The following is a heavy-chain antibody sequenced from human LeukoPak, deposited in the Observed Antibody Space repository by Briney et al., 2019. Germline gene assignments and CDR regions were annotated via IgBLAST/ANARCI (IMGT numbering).Heavy chain of an antibody. CDR3: ARDKAGVYYYYYMDV. J-gene: IGHJ6*03. CDR1: GFTFSSYW. D-gene: IGHD3-10*01. Sequence: GGSLRVSCAASGFTFSSYWMSWVRQAPGKGLEWVANIKQDGSEKYYVDSVKGRFTISRDNAKNSLYLQMNSLRAEDTAVYYCARDKAGVYYYYYMDVWGKGTTVTVSS. CDR2: IKQDGSEK. V-gene: IGHV3-7*01.